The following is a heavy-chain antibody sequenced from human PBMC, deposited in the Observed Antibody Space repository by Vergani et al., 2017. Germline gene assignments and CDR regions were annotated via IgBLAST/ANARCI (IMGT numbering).Heavy chain of an antibody. CDR2: INPSGGST. CDR1: GGTFSSYA. Sequence: QVQLVQSGAEVKKPGSSVKVSCKASGGTFSSYAISWVRQAPGQGLEWMGIINPSGGSTSYAQKFQGRVTMTRDTSTSTVYMELSSLRSEDTAVYYCARIDTAMVGGYAFDIWGQGTMVTVSS. V-gene: IGHV1-46*01. D-gene: IGHD5-18*01. CDR3: ARIDTAMVGGYAFDI. J-gene: IGHJ3*02.